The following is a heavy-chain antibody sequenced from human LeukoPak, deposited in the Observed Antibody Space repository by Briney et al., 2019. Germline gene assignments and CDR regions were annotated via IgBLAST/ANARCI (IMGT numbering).Heavy chain of an antibody. CDR2: IYTSGST. Sequence: PSQTLSLTCTVSGGSISSGSYYWSWIRQPAGKGLEWIGRIYTSGSTNYNPSLKSRVTISVDTSKNQFSLKLSSVTAADTAVYYCASQSLGGVIGFFDYWGQGTLVTVSS. CDR3: ASQSLGGVIGFFDY. D-gene: IGHD3-16*02. J-gene: IGHJ4*02. V-gene: IGHV4-61*02. CDR1: GGSISSGSYY.